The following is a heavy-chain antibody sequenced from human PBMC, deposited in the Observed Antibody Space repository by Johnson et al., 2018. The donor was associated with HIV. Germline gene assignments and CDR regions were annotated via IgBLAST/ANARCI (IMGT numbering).Heavy chain of an antibody. CDR3: TTEAPTLLRAFDI. J-gene: IGHJ3*02. CDR1: GLSFSNFG. V-gene: IGHV3-33*03. CDR2: ISFDGNLK. Sequence: HVQLVESGGGVVQPGKSLTLSCVGSGLSFSNFGIHWVRQAPGKGPEWVAVISFDGNLKKYADSVKGRFTISRDNSKNTLYLQMTSLKTEDTAVYYCTTEAPTLLRAFDIWCQGTMVTVSS.